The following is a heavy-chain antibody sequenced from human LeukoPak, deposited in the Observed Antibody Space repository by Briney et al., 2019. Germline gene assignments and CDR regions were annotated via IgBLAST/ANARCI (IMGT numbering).Heavy chain of an antibody. Sequence: SETLSLTCTVSGGSISSSSYYWSWIRQPPGKGLEWIGEINHSGSTNYNPSLKSRVTISVDTSKNQFSLKLSSVTAADTAVYYCARGLVLDYWGQGTLVTVSS. CDR1: GGSISSSSYY. D-gene: IGHD6-13*01. CDR3: ARGLVLDY. J-gene: IGHJ4*02. V-gene: IGHV4-39*07. CDR2: INHSGST.